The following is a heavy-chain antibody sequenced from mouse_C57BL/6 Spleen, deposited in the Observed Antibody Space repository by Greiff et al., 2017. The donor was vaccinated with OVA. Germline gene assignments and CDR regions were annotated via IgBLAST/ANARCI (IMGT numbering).Heavy chain of an antibody. CDR1: GYTFTSYG. CDR2: IYIGNGYT. J-gene: IGHJ2*01. D-gene: IGHD1-1*01. Sequence: DVKLQESGAELVRPGSSVKMPCKTSGYTFTSYGINWVKQRPGQGLEWIGYIYIGNGYTEYNEKFKGKATLTSDTSSSTAYMQLSSLTSEDSAIYFCAGFITTVVDYFDYWGQGTTLTVSS. CDR3: AGFITTVVDYFDY. V-gene: IGHV1-58*01.